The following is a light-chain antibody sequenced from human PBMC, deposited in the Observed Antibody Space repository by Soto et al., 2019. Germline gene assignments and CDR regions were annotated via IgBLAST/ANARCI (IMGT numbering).Light chain of an antibody. Sequence: QSVLTQPPSVSAAPGQKVTISCSGGSSNIGNNFVFWYQHLPGTAPKLLIYDNNKRPSGIPDRFSGSKSGTSATLGITGLQTGDEADYYCATWDNSLSVLFGGGTKLTV. V-gene: IGLV1-51*01. CDR3: ATWDNSLSVL. J-gene: IGLJ2*01. CDR2: DNN. CDR1: SSNIGNNF.